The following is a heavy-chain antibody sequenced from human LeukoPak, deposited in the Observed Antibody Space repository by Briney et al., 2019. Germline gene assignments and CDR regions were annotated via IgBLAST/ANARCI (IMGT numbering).Heavy chain of an antibody. CDR1: GYSFTSYW. D-gene: IGHD6-6*01. CDR2: ICPGDSDT. CDR3: ARSLYSSSSEGAYYYYYMDV. Sequence: GESLKISCKGSGYSFTSYWIGWVRQMPGKGLEWMGIICPGDSDTRYSPSFQGQVTISADKSISTAYLQWSSLKASDTAMYYCARSLYSSSSEGAYYYYYMDVWGKGTTVTVSS. V-gene: IGHV5-51*01. J-gene: IGHJ6*03.